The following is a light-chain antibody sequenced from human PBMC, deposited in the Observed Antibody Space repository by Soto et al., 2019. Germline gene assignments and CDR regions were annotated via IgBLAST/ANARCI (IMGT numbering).Light chain of an antibody. J-gene: IGKJ1*01. CDR1: QSVSRN. CDR2: AAS. CDR3: KQYNNWWT. V-gene: IGKV3-15*01. Sequence: DIVMTQSPDTLSLSPGERATLSCRASQSVSRNLAWYQQKPGQAPRLLIYAASSRATGIQARFSGSGSGTEFTLTIRSLQSEDFGVYYCKQYNNWWTCGQGTKVDIK.